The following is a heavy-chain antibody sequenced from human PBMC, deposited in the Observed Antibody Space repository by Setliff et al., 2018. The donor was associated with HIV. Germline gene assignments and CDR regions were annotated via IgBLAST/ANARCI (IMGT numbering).Heavy chain of an antibody. CDR2: IYYTGST. CDR3: AIAPSHYLGNKKSSFPHAFYI. Sequence: PSETLSLTCTVSKGSISTYYWTWLRQPPGKGLEYIGYIYYTGSTDYNPSLNGRFTISIDMSKSQLSLQLNSVTAADTAVYYCAIAPSHYLGNKKSSFPHAFYIWGLGTMVTVSS. J-gene: IGHJ3*02. V-gene: IGHV4-59*01. D-gene: IGHD3-10*01. CDR1: KGSISTYY.